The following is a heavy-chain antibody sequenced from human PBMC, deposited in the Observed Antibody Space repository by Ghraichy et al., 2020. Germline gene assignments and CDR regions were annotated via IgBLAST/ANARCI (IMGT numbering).Heavy chain of an antibody. V-gene: IGHV3-23*01. CDR2: ISVSGGRK. D-gene: IGHD2-15*01. CDR3: AKGRAQWCVGGIFDY. J-gene: IGHJ4*02. Sequence: GGSLRLSCAASGFTFSSYAMSWVRQAPGKGLEWVSDISVSGGRKYYVDSVKGRFTISRDNSKNTLYLQMNSLRAEDTAVYYCAKGRAQWCVGGIFDYWGQGTLVTVSS. CDR1: GFTFSSYA.